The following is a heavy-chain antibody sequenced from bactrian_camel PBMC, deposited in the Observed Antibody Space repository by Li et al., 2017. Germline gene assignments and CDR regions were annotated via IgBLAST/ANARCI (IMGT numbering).Heavy chain of an antibody. CDR3: ALLNSGTLGHN. J-gene: IGHJ4*01. CDR1: GDTYMVNG. V-gene: IGHV3S53*01. D-gene: IGHD3*01. CDR2: IYDNGRT. Sequence: HVQLVESGGDTVQVGGSLRLSCVTSGDTYMVNGVGWFRQGPEKEHEGVAVIYDNGRTAYADSVKGRFTVSRDNAKNIVYLQLNSLKTEDTAMYFCALLNSGTLGHNWGQGAQVTVS.